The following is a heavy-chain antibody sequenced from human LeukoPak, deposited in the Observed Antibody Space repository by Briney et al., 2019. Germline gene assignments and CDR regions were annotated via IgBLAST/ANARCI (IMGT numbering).Heavy chain of an antibody. D-gene: IGHD3-3*01. J-gene: IGHJ4*02. CDR2: MNPNSGNT. V-gene: IGHV1-8*01. CDR1: GYTFTSYD. Sequence: ASVTVSCKASGYTFTSYDINWVRQAPGQGLEWMGWMNPNSGNTVYAQKFQGRVTMTRNTSISTAYMELSSLRSEDTAVYYCARGLGAGTHYDFWSGYYYFDYWGQGTLVTVSS. CDR3: ARGLGAGTHYDFWSGYYYFDY.